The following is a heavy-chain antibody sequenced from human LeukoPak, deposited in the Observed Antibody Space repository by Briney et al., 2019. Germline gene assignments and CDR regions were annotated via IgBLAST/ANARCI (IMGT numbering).Heavy chain of an antibody. CDR1: GGSFSGHY. CDR3: ARGRGGYYYYGMDV. D-gene: IGHD2-15*01. J-gene: IGHJ6*02. CDR2: VNHSGST. V-gene: IGHV4-34*01. Sequence: PSETLSLTCAVYGGSFSGHYWSWVRQPPGKGLEWIGEVNHSGSTNYKPSLKSRVAMSVETSKNQFSLRLTSVTAADTAVYYCARGRGGYYYYGMDVWGQGTPVTVSS.